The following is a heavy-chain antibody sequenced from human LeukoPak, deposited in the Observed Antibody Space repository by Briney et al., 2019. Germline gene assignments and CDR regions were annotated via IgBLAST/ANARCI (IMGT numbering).Heavy chain of an antibody. CDR1: GFTFSSYA. J-gene: IGHJ4*02. D-gene: IGHD5-18*01. CDR2: ISGSGGST. CDR3: AKGSRPTYSYGLYFDY. Sequence: PGGSLRLSCAASGFTFSSYAMSWVRQAPGKGLEWVSAISGSGGSTYYADSVKGRFTISRDNSKNTLYLQMNSLRAEDTAVYYCAKGSRPTYSYGLYFDYWGQGTLVTVSS. V-gene: IGHV3-23*01.